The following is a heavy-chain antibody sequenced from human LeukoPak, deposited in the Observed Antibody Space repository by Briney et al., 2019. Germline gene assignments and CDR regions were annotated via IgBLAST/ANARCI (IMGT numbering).Heavy chain of an antibody. CDR2: IYYGGST. D-gene: IGHD3-10*01. J-gene: IGHJ4*02. V-gene: IGHV4-59*11. CDR3: ARESAPLATHMVRGVIFDY. Sequence: SETLSLTCTVSGGSISSPYWTWIRQPPGKGLEWIGYIYYGGSTDYSPSLKSRATISLGTSKNQFSLQLNSVTPEDTAVYYCARESAPLATHMVRGVIFDYWGQGTLVTVSS. CDR1: GGSISSPY.